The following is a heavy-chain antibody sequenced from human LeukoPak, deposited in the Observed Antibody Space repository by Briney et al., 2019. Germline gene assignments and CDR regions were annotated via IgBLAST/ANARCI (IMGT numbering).Heavy chain of an antibody. D-gene: IGHD1-26*01. CDR3: ARELPGSYGELLAFDF. V-gene: IGHV5-51*01. Sequence: GESLKISCKGSGYNFYNSWLGWVRQRPGRGLEWMGIIFPGDSDTRYSPSFQGQVTMSVDKSINTASLQWSSLKASDSALYYCARELPGSYGELLAFDFWGRGTLVSVSS. CDR2: IFPGDSDT. J-gene: IGHJ4*02. CDR1: GYNFYNSW.